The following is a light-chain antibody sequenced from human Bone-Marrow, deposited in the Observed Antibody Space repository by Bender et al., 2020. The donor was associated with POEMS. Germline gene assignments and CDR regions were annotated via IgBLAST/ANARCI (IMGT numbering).Light chain of an antibody. Sequence: QSALTQPASVSGSPGQSITISCTGTSSDVGGRNYVSWYQQFPGKVPKLLIYEATMRPSGVSNRFSGSKSGYTASLTISGLQAEDEAEYYCCSYAGSATWVFGGGTKLTVL. V-gene: IGLV2-23*01. J-gene: IGLJ3*02. CDR3: CSYAGSATWV. CDR2: EAT. CDR1: SSDVGGRNY.